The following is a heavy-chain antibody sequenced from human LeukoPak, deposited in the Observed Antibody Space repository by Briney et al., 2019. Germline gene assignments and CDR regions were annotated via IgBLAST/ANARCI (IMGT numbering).Heavy chain of an antibody. J-gene: IGHJ4*02. CDR3: ARDRWSPAY. D-gene: IGHD4-23*01. V-gene: IGHV7-4-1*02. Sequence: ASVKVSCKASGYTFTSYGINWVRQAPGQGLEWMGWISTDTGNPTYAQGFTGRFVFSLDTSVSTAYLQISSLRVEDTAVYYCARDRWSPAYWGQGTLVTVSS. CDR2: ISTDTGNP. CDR1: GYTFTSYG.